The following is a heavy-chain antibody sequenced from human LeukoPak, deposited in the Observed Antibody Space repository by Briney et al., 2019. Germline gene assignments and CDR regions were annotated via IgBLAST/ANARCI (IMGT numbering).Heavy chain of an antibody. V-gene: IGHV1-2*02. CDR1: GYTFTGYY. D-gene: IGHD5-24*01. J-gene: IGHJ5*02. CDR2: INPNSGGT. Sequence: ASVKVSCKASGYTFTGYYMHWVRQAPGQGLEWMGWINPNSGGTNYAQKLQGRVTMTRDTSISTAYMELSRLRSDDTAVYYCARAGMAAKNWFDPWGQGTLVTVSS. CDR3: ARAGMAAKNWFDP.